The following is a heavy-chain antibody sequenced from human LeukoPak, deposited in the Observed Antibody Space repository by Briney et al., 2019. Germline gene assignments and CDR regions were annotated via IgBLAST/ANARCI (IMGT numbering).Heavy chain of an antibody. J-gene: IGHJ5*02. Sequence: PSETLSLTCAVYGGSFSGYYWSWIRQPPGKGLEWIGEINHSGSTNYNPSLKSRVTISVDTSKNQFSLKLSSVTAADTAVYYCARDRGLYYDYIWGRYRYTRTFDPWGQGTLVTVSS. V-gene: IGHV4-34*01. CDR1: GGSFSGYY. CDR2: INHSGST. CDR3: ARDRGLYYDYIWGRYRYTRTFDP. D-gene: IGHD3-16*02.